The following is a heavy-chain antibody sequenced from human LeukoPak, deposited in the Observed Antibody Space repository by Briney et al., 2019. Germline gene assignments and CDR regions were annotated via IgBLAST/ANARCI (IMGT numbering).Heavy chain of an antibody. CDR2: INPNSGGT. V-gene: IGHV1-2*06. CDR3: ARAGVWDYSDTSGYHNGAFDI. CDR1: EYTFTSYD. D-gene: IGHD3-22*01. Sequence: ASVKVSCKASEYTFTSYDINWVRQAPGQGLEWMGRINPNSGGTNYAQKFQGRVTMTRDTSISTAYMELSRLRSDDTALYYCARAGVWDYSDTSGYHNGAFDIWGQGTMVTVSS. J-gene: IGHJ3*02.